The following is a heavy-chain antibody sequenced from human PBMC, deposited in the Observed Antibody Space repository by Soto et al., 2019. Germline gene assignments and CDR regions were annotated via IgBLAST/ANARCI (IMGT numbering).Heavy chain of an antibody. CDR2: IYWDDEK. CDR1: GFSLSTSGVG. D-gene: IGHD3-10*01. V-gene: IGHV2-5*02. CDR3: AHRAYFDSGKQFDY. Sequence: QITLKESGPTLVKPTQTLTLTCTFSGFSLSTSGVGVGWIRQPPGKALEWLAIIYWDDEKRYSPSLKTRLTVTKDTSKNQVVLTMTNVDPVDTATYYCAHRAYFDSGKQFDYCGQGTLVSVSS. J-gene: IGHJ4*02.